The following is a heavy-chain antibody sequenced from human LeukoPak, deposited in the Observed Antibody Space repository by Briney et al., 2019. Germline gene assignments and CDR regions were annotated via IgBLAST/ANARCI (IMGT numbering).Heavy chain of an antibody. D-gene: IGHD4-11*01. J-gene: IGHJ3*02. CDR1: GFRLTTYG. CDR3: ARDTGREDAFDI. V-gene: IGHV3-30*02. Sequence: PGGSLRLSCEVSGFRLTTYGTHWVRQAPGKGLEWVAYIPFDGSDEYYVDSVKGRFSISRDNSKNTLFLQMDSLRPEDTAVYYCARDTGREDAFDIWGQGTMVTVSS. CDR2: IPFDGSDE.